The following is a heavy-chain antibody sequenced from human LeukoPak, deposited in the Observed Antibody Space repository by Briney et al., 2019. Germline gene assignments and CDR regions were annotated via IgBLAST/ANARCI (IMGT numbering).Heavy chain of an antibody. J-gene: IGHJ4*02. Sequence: SVKVSCKASGGTFSSYAISWVRQAPGQGLEWMGGIIPILGTANYAQKFQGRVTITADESTSTAYMELSSLRSEDTAVYYCARVNPQSCGGDCSTYFDYWGQGTLVTVSS. CDR1: GGTFSSYA. V-gene: IGHV1-69*13. CDR2: IIPILGTA. D-gene: IGHD2-21*01. CDR3: ARVNPQSCGGDCSTYFDY.